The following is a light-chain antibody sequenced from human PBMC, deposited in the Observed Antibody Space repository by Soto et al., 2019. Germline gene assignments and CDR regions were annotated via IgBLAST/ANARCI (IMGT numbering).Light chain of an antibody. J-gene: IGLJ3*02. CDR2: EVS. V-gene: IGLV2-18*02. Sequence: QSALTQPPSVSGSPGQSVTISCTGTSSDVGGYNRVSWYQQPPGTAPKLMIYEVSNRPSGVPDRFSGSKSGNTASLTNSGLQAEDEADYYCSSYTSSSTFLWGFGGGTKLTVL. CDR1: SSDVGGYNR. CDR3: SSYTSSSTFLWG.